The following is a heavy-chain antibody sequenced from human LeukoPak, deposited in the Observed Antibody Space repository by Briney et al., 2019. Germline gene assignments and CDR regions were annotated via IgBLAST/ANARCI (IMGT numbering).Heavy chain of an antibody. D-gene: IGHD6-13*01. CDR2: IHDSGST. CDR1: GYSISSGYY. V-gene: IGHV4-38-2*02. CDR3: ARVVAAAGNNWFDP. J-gene: IGHJ5*02. Sequence: SETLSLTCTVSGYSISSGYYWGWIRQPPGKGLEWIAYIHDSGSTYNNPSLKTRLSISIDTSKNQFSLKLNSVSAADTAVYYCARVVAAAGNNWFDPWGQGTLVTVSS.